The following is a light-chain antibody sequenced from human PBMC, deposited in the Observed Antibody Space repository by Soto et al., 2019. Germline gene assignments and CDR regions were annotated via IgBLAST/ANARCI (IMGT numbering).Light chain of an antibody. CDR1: QSVSSW. J-gene: IGKJ1*01. Sequence: DVQLTQSPSTLSASVGDRVTITCRASQSVSSWLAWYQAKPGKAPNLLIYKASTLESGVPSRFSGSGSGTEFTLTISCLQPDDFATYYCQQYRSYSWTFGQGTKVEI. CDR2: KAS. V-gene: IGKV1-5*03. CDR3: QQYRSYSWT.